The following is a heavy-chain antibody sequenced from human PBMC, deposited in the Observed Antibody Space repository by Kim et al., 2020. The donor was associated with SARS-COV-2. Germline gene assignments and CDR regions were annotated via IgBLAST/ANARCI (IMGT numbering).Heavy chain of an antibody. Sequence: GGSLRLSCAASGFTFSSYWMSWVRQAPGKGLEWVANIKQDGSEKYYVDSVKGRFTISRDNAKNSLYLQMNSLRAEDTAVYYCARARRITMVRGVAYFDYWGQGTLVTVSS. CDR1: GFTFSSYW. J-gene: IGHJ4*02. D-gene: IGHD3-10*01. CDR2: IKQDGSEK. V-gene: IGHV3-7*03. CDR3: ARARRITMVRGVAYFDY.